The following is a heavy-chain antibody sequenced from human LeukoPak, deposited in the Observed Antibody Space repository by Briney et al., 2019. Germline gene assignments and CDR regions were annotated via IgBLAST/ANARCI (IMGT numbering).Heavy chain of an antibody. D-gene: IGHD3-10*01. J-gene: IGHJ4*02. V-gene: IGHV3-74*01. CDR2: IDSAGGRI. CDR3: VADRGNWSGGDF. Sequence: GGSLRPSCAGSTFAFGGYWIHWVRQLPGKGLAWVSRIDSAGGRIQWADSVKGRFTISRDNAKNTVYLQMNSLRPEDSAVYYCVADRGNWSGGDFWGRGTLVIVSS. CDR1: TFAFGGYW.